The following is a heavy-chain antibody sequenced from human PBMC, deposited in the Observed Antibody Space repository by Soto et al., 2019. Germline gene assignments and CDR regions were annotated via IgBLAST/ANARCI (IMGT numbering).Heavy chain of an antibody. D-gene: IGHD3-22*01. Sequence: QVQLVESGGGVVQPGRSLRLSCAASGFTFRRDTIHWVRQAPGKGLEWVAFISDDGGNTQYADSVKGRFTISRENSKNTVYLHMNSLRPEDAAMYYCARESVYYDTSGYSHWYFDLWGRGTLVTVSS. CDR2: ISDDGGNT. CDR1: GFTFRRDT. V-gene: IGHV3-30-3*01. CDR3: ARESVYYDTSGYSHWYFDL. J-gene: IGHJ2*01.